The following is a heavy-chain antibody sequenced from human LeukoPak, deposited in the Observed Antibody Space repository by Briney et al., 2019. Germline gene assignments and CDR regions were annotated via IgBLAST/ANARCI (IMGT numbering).Heavy chain of an antibody. D-gene: IGHD6-19*01. CDR3: ARGSSGWTGFDYFDY. Sequence: SLKGRFTISRDNAKNSLYLQISNLRVEDTAVYYCARGSSGWTGFDYFDYWGQGTLVTVSS. V-gene: IGHV3-21*01. J-gene: IGHJ4*02.